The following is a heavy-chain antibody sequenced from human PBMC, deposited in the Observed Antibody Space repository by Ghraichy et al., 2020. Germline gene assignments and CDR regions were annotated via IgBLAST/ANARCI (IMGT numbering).Heavy chain of an antibody. D-gene: IGHD1-26*01. J-gene: IGHJ5*02. Sequence: SETLSLTCTVSGGSISGYYWSWIRQPPGKGLEWIGYIYYTGSTNYNPSLKSRVTISVDTSKNQFSLKLSSVTAADTAVYYCARDNVSGAQTTKKNNWFDPWGQGTLVTVSS. CDR1: GGSISGYY. V-gene: IGHV4-59*01. CDR3: ARDNVSGAQTTKKNNWFDP. CDR2: IYYTGST.